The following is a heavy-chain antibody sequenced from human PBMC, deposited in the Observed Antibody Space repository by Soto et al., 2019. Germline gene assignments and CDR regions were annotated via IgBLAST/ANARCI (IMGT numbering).Heavy chain of an antibody. Sequence: PGGSLRLSCEASGFSFTSYWMSWVRQGPGEGLDWVANINQDGSETNCVDSVKGRFTISRDNAKNSVYLQMNSLRAEDTAVYYCARAGRSDWPDYNWFDHWGQGSLVTVS. CDR1: GFSFTSYW. CDR3: ARAGRSDWPDYNWFDH. CDR2: INQDGSET. V-gene: IGHV3-7*05. J-gene: IGHJ5*02. D-gene: IGHD2-21*02.